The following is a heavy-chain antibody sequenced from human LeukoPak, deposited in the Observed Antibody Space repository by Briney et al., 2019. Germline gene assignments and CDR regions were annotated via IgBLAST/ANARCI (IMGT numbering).Heavy chain of an antibody. CDR1: GFTFSSYG. D-gene: IGHD6-13*01. J-gene: IGHJ6*02. V-gene: IGHV3-30*18. CDR2: ISYEGSNK. CDR3: AKVDIAAAGSYYYYGMDV. Sequence: GGSLRLSCAASGFTFSSYGMHWVRQAPAKGLEWVAVISYEGSNKYYADSVKGRFTISRDNSKNTLYLQMNSLRAEDTAVYYCAKVDIAAAGSYYYYGMDVWGQGTTVTVSS.